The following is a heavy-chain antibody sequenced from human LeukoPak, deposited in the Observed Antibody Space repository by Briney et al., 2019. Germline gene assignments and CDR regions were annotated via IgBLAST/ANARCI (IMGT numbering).Heavy chain of an antibody. J-gene: IGHJ4*02. CDR1: GYTFTSYY. CDR3: ARLGKEGFDY. V-gene: IGHV1-46*01. Sequence: GGSVKVSCKASGYTFTSYYMHWVRQAPGQGLEWMGIINPSGGSTSYAQKFQGRVTMTRDTSTSTVYMGLSSLRSEDTAVYYCARLGKEGFDYWGQGTLVTVSS. CDR2: INPSGGST. D-gene: IGHD4-23*01.